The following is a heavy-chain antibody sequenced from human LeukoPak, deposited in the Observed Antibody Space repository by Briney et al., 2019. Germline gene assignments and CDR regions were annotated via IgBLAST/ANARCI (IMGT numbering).Heavy chain of an antibody. CDR1: GASISSSSYY. V-gene: IGHV4-39*01. CDR2: IYYSGNT. D-gene: IGHD1-26*01. CDR3: ARHLPRGVGLCYFDS. Sequence: PSETLSLTCTVSGASISSSSYYWGWIRQPPGKGLEWIGSIYYSGNTYYNPSLKSRVTISVYTSNNQFSLKLSSVTAADTAVYYCARHLPRGVGLCYFDSWGQGTLVTVSS. J-gene: IGHJ4*02.